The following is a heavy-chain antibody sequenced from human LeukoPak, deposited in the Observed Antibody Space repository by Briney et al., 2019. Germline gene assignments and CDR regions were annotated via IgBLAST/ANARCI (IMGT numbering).Heavy chain of an antibody. CDR2: INSDGSST. D-gene: IGHD2-15*01. CDR1: GFTFSSYW. Sequence: GGSLRLSCAASGFTFSSYWMHWVRHAPGKGLVWVSRINSDGSSTSYADSVKGRFTISRDNAKNTLYLQMNSLRAEDTAVYYCARGELGYCSGGSCYKDLYYYYGMDVWGQGTTVTVSS. V-gene: IGHV3-74*01. J-gene: IGHJ6*02. CDR3: ARGELGYCSGGSCYKDLYYYYGMDV.